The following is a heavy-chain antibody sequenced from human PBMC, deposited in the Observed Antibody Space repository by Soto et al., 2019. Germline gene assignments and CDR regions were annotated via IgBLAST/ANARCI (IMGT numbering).Heavy chain of an antibody. V-gene: IGHV1-69*08. Sequence: QVQLVQSGAEVKTPGSSVKVSCKASGGTFSSDTVSWVRQAPGQGLEWMGRIIPMFDMSEYADKFQGRATITADESATTVYMELSSLTSDDTAMYFCARDDYRDYTEDGFETWGQGTVVTVSS. J-gene: IGHJ3*02. CDR1: GGTFSSDT. D-gene: IGHD4-17*01. CDR2: IIPMFDMS. CDR3: ARDDYRDYTEDGFET.